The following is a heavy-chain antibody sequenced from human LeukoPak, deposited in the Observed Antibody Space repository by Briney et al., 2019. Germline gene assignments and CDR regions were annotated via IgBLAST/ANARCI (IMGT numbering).Heavy chain of an antibody. CDR2: IYSGGST. V-gene: IGHV3-66*02. CDR3: ARDLGTVTTRSNWFDP. J-gene: IGHJ5*02. D-gene: IGHD4-11*01. Sequence: GGSLRLSCAASGFTVSSNYMSWVRQAPGKGLEGVSVIYSGGSTYYADSVKGRFTISRDNSKNTLSLQMNSLRAEDTAVYYCARDLGTVTTRSNWFDPWGQGTLVTVSS. CDR1: GFTVSSNY.